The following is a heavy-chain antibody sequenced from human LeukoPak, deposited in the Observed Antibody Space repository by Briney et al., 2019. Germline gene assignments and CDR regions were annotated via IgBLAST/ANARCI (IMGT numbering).Heavy chain of an antibody. V-gene: IGHV3-7*03. CDR1: GFTFSSYW. CDR2: IKQDGSEN. CDR3: AKDWDHYGSGSFIGY. Sequence: GGSLRLSSAASGFTFSSYWMTWVRQAPGKGLEWVANIKQDGSENYHVDSVKGRFTISRDNAKNSLYLQMNSLRAEDTAVYYCAKDWDHYGSGSFIGYWGQGTLVTVSS. D-gene: IGHD3-10*01. J-gene: IGHJ4*02.